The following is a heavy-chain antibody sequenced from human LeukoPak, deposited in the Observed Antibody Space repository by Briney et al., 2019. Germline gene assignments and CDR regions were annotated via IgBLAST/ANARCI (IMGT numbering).Heavy chain of an antibody. J-gene: IGHJ4*02. V-gene: IGHV3-23*01. CDR3: AKGGYDYVEVAYFDF. D-gene: IGHD5-12*01. CDR2: IIGSSGST. CDR1: GFPFNSYA. Sequence: GGSLRLSCAASGFPFNSYAMTWVRQAPGKGPEWVSIIIGSSGSTFYADSVKGRFTISRDNSKNTLYLQMNSLRVEDTAVYYCAKGGYDYVEVAYFDFWGQGTLVTVSS.